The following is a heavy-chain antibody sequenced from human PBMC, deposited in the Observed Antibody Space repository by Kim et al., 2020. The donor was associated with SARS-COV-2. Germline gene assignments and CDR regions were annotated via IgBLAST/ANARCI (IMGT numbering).Heavy chain of an antibody. J-gene: IGHJ6*02. CDR1: GGSMSRNY. Sequence: SETLSLTCTVSGGSMSRNYWSWIRQPPGKGLEWIGHIHSSRDTNYNSSLESRITISVDTSKNQFSLKLTSVTAADTAVYYCARDTYYSDSGSYWADTMDVWGQGTTVTVS. V-gene: IGHV4-59*01. CDR3: ARDTYYSDSGSYWADTMDV. CDR2: IHSSRDT. D-gene: IGHD3-10*01.